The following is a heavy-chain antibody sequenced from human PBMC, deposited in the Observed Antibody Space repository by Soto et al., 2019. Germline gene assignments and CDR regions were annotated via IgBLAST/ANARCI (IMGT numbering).Heavy chain of an antibody. D-gene: IGHD6-13*01. CDR3: AAGEASSRNLAPYYLDF. Sequence: SETLSLTCTVSGGSMRNYFWTWIRQPPGKGLEWIGYIHYSGTTSFFPSYNPSLRSRVTISEDTSKNQFSLKLLSVTTADTAVYFCAAGEASSRNLAPYYLDFWGQGALVTVSS. V-gene: IGHV4-59*01. J-gene: IGHJ4*02. CDR2: IHYSGTT. CDR1: GGSMRNYF.